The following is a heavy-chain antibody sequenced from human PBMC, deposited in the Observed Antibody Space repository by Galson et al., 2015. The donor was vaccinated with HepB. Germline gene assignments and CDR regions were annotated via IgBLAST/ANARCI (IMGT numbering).Heavy chain of an antibody. V-gene: IGHV3-30-3*01. Sequence: SLRLSCAASGFTFSSYAMHWVRQAPGKGLEWVAVISYDGNNKYYADSVKGRYTISRDNSKSTLYLPMNSLRAEDTAVYYCARSVVATPNWGWGFDYWGQGTLVTVSS. CDR1: GFTFSSYA. CDR2: ISYDGNNK. J-gene: IGHJ4*02. D-gene: IGHD7-27*01. CDR3: ARSVVATPNWGWGFDY.